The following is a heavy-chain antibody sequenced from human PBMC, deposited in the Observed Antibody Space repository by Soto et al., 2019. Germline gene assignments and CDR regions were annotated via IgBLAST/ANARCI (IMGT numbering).Heavy chain of an antibody. Sequence: GASVKVSCKASGYTFTSYDINWVRQATGQGLEWMGRMNPNSGNTGYAQKFQGRVTMTRNTSISIAYMELNSLRAEDTAVYYCAKDPRPAKITFGGVITGVWGKGTTVTVSS. D-gene: IGHD3-16*01. J-gene: IGHJ6*04. CDR2: MNPNSGNT. CDR1: GYTFTSYD. V-gene: IGHV1-8*01. CDR3: AKDPRPAKITFGGVITGV.